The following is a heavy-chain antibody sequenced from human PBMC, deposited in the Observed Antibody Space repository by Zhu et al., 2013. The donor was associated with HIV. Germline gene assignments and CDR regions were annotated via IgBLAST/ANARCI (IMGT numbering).Heavy chain of an antibody. J-gene: IGHJ6*02. CDR1: GYTFTSYD. D-gene: IGHD1-20*01. CDR3: ARGHRANNWVLLYYYYGMDV. Sequence: QVQLVQSGAEVKKPGASVKVSCKASGYTFTSYDINWVRQATGQGLEWMGWMNPNSGNTGYAQKFQGRVTMTRNTSISTAYMELSSLRSEDTAVYYCARGHRANNWVLLYYYYGMDVWGQGTTVTVSS. V-gene: IGHV1-8*01. CDR2: MNPNSGNT.